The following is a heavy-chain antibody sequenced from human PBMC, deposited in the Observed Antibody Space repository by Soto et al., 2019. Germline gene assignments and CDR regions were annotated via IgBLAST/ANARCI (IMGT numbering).Heavy chain of an antibody. V-gene: IGHV3-23*01. D-gene: IGHD6-6*01. Sequence: EVKLLESGGGLVQPGGSLRLSCGVSGFTVTSDGVSWVRQAPGKGLEWVSAISPNGQGIWYADSVKGRFTISRDISRNTVFLQMDSLRAEDTAVYYCARLPGGTAPRPAYWGQGTPVTVSS. J-gene: IGHJ4*02. CDR2: ISPNGQGI. CDR3: ARLPGGTAPRPAY. CDR1: GFTVTSDG.